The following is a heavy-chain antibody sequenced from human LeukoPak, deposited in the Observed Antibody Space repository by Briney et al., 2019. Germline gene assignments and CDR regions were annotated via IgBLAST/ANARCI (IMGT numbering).Heavy chain of an antibody. CDR2: ISSSGSTI. D-gene: IGHD2-2*01. Sequence: PGGSLRLSCAASGFTFSSYEMNWVRQAPGKGLEWVSYISSSGSTIYYADSVKGRFTISRDNAKNSLYLQMNSLRAEDTAVYYCARAGSVVVPAATAVDYWGQGTLVTVSS. CDR3: ARAGSVVVPAATAVDY. CDR1: GFTFSSYE. V-gene: IGHV3-48*03. J-gene: IGHJ4*02.